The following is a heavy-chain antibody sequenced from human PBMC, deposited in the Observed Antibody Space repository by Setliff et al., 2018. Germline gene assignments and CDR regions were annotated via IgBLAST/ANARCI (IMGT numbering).Heavy chain of an antibody. V-gene: IGHV1-18*04. CDR2: ISPYTGKT. CDR3: SRLVRFCTKISCQRLLGDDY. J-gene: IGHJ4*02. CDR1: GYTFTSYY. D-gene: IGHD2-2*01. Sequence: ASVKVSCKASGYTFTSYYMHWARQAPGQGLEWVGWISPYTGKTYLAPKFQDRITMTTDTSTSTAYLEFKSLRSDDTAIYYCSRLVRFCTKISCQRLLGDDYWGQGALVTVSS.